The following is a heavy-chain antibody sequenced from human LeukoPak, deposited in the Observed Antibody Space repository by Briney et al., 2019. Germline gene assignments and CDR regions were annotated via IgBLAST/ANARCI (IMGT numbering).Heavy chain of an antibody. V-gene: IGHV3-64D*06. D-gene: IGHD3-10*01. CDR2: INSNGGST. CDR1: GFTFSYYA. J-gene: IGHJ4*02. Sequence: GGSLRLSCSASGFTFSYYAMHWVRQAPGKGLEYVSAINSNGGSTYCADSVKGRLIISRDNSKNTLYLQMSSLRAEDTAVYYCVKDRAGYYGSGSLSDYWGQGTLVTVSS. CDR3: VKDRAGYYGSGSLSDY.